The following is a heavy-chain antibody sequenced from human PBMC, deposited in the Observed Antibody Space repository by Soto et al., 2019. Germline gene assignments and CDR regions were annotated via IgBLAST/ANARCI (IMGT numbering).Heavy chain of an antibody. V-gene: IGHV4-59*01. Sequence: SETLSLTCTVSGGSISSYYWSWIRQPPGKGLEWIGYIYYSGSTNYNPSLKSRVTISVDTSKNQFSLKLSSVTAADTAVYYCARDNVLLWFGELHRYGMDVWGQGTTVTVS. CDR3: ARDNVLLWFGELHRYGMDV. J-gene: IGHJ6*02. CDR2: IYYSGST. D-gene: IGHD3-10*01. CDR1: GGSISSYY.